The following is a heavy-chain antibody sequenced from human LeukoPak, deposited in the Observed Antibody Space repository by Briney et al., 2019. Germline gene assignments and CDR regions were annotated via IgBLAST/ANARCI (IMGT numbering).Heavy chain of an antibody. Sequence: PGGSLRLSCAASGFTFSSYAMSWVRQAPGKGLEWVSVIYGGGSTYYADSVKGRFTISRDTPKNTLYLQMNSLRVEDTAVYYWASWPVGWYGEDSWGQGTLVTVSS. J-gene: IGHJ4*02. CDR3: ASWPVGWYGEDS. CDR1: GFTFSSYA. D-gene: IGHD6-19*01. CDR2: IYGGGST. V-gene: IGHV3-23*03.